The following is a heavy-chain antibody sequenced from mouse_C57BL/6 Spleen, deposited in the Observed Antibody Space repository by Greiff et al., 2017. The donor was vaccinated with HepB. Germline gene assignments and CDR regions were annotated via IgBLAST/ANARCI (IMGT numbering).Heavy chain of an antibody. CDR1: GYAFSSSW. D-gene: IGHD1-1*01. CDR3: ARYGSSFWYFDV. Sequence: VQLQESGPELVKPGASVKISCKASGYAFSSSWMNWVKQRPGKGLEWIGRIYPGDGATNYNGKFKGKATLTADKSSSTAYMQLSSLTSEDSAVYFCARYGSSFWYFDVWGTGTTVTVSS. V-gene: IGHV1-82*01. J-gene: IGHJ1*03. CDR2: IYPGDGAT.